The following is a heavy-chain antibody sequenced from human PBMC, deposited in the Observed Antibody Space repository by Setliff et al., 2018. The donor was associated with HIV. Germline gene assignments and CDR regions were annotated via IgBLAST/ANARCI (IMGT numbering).Heavy chain of an antibody. D-gene: IGHD5-12*01. CDR1: GYTFTSYG. J-gene: IGHJ4*02. V-gene: IGHV1-18*01. Sequence: GASVKVSCKASGYTFTSYGISWVRQAPGQGLEWMGWISAYNGNTNYAQKLQGRVTITKDTSKNQVVLTMTNMDPVDTATYYCAHRMVATPSDYWGQGTLVTVSS. CDR3: AHRMVATPSDY. CDR2: ISAYNGNT.